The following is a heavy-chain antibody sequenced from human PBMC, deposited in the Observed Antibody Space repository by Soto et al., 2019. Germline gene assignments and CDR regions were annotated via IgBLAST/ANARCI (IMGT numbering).Heavy chain of an antibody. V-gene: IGHV1-69*13. CDR3: ARTNHYDSSGYDY. D-gene: IGHD3-22*01. J-gene: IGHJ4*02. CDR1: GGTFSSYA. CDR2: IIPIFGTA. Sequence: VASVKVSCKASGGTFSSYAISWVRQAPGQGLEWMGGIIPIFGTANYAQKFQGRVTITADESTSTAYMEPSSLRSEDTAVYYCARTNHYDSSGYDYWGQGTLVTVSS.